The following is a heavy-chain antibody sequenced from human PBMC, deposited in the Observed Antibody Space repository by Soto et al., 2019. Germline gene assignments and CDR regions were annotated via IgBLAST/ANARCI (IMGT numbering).Heavy chain of an antibody. CDR1: GGSISSGDYY. V-gene: IGHV4-30-4*01. D-gene: IGHD2-2*01. CDR2: MIYLGAT. Sequence: QVQLQESGPGLVEPSQTLSLTCSVSGGSISSGDYYWSWIRQPPGKGLEWIGYMIYLGATYYNPSLKLRVTRSVDTSKIQFARKLSSVTAADTAVYHCARVVSFCSSPSCRGRIWFDPWGQGTLVTVTS. CDR3: ARVVSFCSSPSCRGRIWFDP. J-gene: IGHJ5*02.